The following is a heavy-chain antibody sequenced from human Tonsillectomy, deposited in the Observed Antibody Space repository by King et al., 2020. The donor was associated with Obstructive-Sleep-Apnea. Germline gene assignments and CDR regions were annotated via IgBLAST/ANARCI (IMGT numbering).Heavy chain of an antibody. CDR3: ARLRLKAYYGSGSYYSP. D-gene: IGHD3-10*01. J-gene: IGHJ5*02. Sequence: QVQLQQWGAGLLKPSETLSLTCAVYGGSFSGYYWSWIRQPPGKGLEWIGEINHSGSTNYNPSLKSRVTISVDTSKNQFSLKPSSVTAADTAVYYCARLRLKAYYGSGSYYSPWGQGTLVTVSS. CDR1: GGSFSGYY. CDR2: INHSGST. V-gene: IGHV4-34*01.